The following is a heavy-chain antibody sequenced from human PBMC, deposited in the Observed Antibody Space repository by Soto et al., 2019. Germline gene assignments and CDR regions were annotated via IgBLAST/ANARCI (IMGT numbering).Heavy chain of an antibody. CDR1: GRTLNGYY. D-gene: IGHD4-4*01. V-gene: IGHV1-2*02. CDR3: ASSNYVGYYGMDV. J-gene: IGHJ6*02. Sequence: ASLTESCKAYGRTLNGYYMHWAPQPPGQGLEWLGWINPNSGNTRYAQKFQGRVTMTRDTSISTAYMELTRVRSDDTAVYYCASSNYVGYYGMDVWGQGTTLTVSS. CDR2: INPNSGNT.